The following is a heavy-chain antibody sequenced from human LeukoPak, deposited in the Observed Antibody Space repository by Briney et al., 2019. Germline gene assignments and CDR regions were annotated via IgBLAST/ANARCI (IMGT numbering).Heavy chain of an antibody. CDR3: ARKAVTYGYQY. J-gene: IGHJ4*02. Sequence: GGSLRLSCAASGFTFSDYSMSWVRQAPGKGLEWVANIKQDGSENYYLASVKGRFTISRDNAKNSLYLQMNSLRAEDTALYYCARKAVTYGYQYWGQGALVTVSS. CDR1: GFTFSDYS. CDR2: IKQDGSEN. D-gene: IGHD5-18*01. V-gene: IGHV3-7*04.